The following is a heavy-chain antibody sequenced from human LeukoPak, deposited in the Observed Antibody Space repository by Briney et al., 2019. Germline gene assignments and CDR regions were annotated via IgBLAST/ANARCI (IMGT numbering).Heavy chain of an antibody. CDR1: GGSFNGYY. CDR2: INHSGST. D-gene: IGHD6-13*01. Sequence: KASETLSLTCAVYGGSFNGYYWSWIRQPPGKGLEWIGEINHSGSTNYNPSLKSRVTISVDTSKNQFSLKLRSVTAADTAVYYCARRAWNYSSSRRKNRNWFDPWGQGTLVTVSS. J-gene: IGHJ5*02. V-gene: IGHV4-34*01. CDR3: ARRAWNYSSSRRKNRNWFDP.